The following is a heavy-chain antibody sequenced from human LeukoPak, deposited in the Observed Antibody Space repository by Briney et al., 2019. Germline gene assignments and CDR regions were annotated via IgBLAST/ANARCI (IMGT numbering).Heavy chain of an antibody. CDR3: ASLSDSGYDFWGLGDAFDI. Sequence: PSETLSLTCAVYGGSFSGYYWSWIRQPPGKGLEWIGEINHSGSTNYNPSLKSRVTISVDTSKNQFSLKLSSVTAADTAVYYCASLSDSGYDFWGLGDAFDIWGQGTMVTVSS. V-gene: IGHV4-34*01. J-gene: IGHJ3*02. D-gene: IGHD5-12*01. CDR2: INHSGST. CDR1: GGSFSGYY.